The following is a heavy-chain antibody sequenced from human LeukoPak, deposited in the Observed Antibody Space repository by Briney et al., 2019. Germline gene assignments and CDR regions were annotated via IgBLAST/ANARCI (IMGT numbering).Heavy chain of an antibody. J-gene: IGHJ4*02. CDR2: IYSSVT. D-gene: IGHD4/OR15-4a*01. CDR3: ARRAGAYSHPYDY. CDR1: GFTVSSNS. Sequence: GGSLRLSCTVSGFTVSSNSMSWVRQAPGKGLEWVSFIYSSVTHYSDSVKGRFTISRDNSKNTLFLQMNSLRAEDTAVYYCARRAGAYSHPYDYWGRGTLVTVSS. V-gene: IGHV3-53*01.